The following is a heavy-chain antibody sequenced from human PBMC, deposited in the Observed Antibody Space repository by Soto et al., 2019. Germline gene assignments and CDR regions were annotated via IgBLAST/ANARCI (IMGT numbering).Heavy chain of an antibody. CDR1: GFTFSSYA. Sequence: EVQLLESGGDLVQPGGSLRVSCAASGFTFSSYAMSWVRQAPGKGLEWVSAFSGSGGSTYYADSVRGRFTISRDNSESTLYLQMNNLRAEDTAIYYCAKYSRVVPSALNWYFDLWGRGTLVTVSS. D-gene: IGHD2-2*01. V-gene: IGHV3-23*01. CDR2: FSGSGGST. J-gene: IGHJ2*01. CDR3: AKYSRVVPSALNWYFDL.